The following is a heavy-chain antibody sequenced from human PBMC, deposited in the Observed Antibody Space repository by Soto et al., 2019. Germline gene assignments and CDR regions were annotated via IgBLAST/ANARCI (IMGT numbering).Heavy chain of an antibody. CDR3: ARGRKPYYYDSSGYWTPRYFDD. CDR1: GGSFSGYY. D-gene: IGHD3-22*01. J-gene: IGHJ4*02. V-gene: IGHV4-34*01. CDR2: INHSGST. Sequence: SETLSLTCAVYGGSFSGYYWSWIRQPPGKGLEWIGEINHSGSTNYNPSLKSRVTISVDTSKNQFSLKLSSVTAADTAVYYCARGRKPYYYDSSGYWTPRYFDDWGKGTLVPVSS.